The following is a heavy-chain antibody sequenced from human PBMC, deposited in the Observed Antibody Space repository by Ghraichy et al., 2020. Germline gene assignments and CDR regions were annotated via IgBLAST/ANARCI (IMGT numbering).Heavy chain of an antibody. Sequence: GGSLRLSCAASGFTFNTYYMTWVRQAPGKGLEWVANIKQDGSERYYVDSVKGRFTISRDNAKDSVYLQMSSLRAEDTAVYSCGRGGYIYGSNPVDYWGQGTQVTVSS. CDR1: GFTFNTYY. D-gene: IGHD5-18*01. J-gene: IGHJ4*02. CDR3: GRGGYIYGSNPVDY. CDR2: IKQDGSER. V-gene: IGHV3-7*04.